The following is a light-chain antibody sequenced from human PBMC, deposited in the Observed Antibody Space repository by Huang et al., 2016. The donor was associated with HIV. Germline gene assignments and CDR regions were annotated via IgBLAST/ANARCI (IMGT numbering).Light chain of an antibody. CDR1: QTIGKY. CDR3: QQSYRTPRT. CDR2: GAS. V-gene: IGKV1-39*01. Sequence: DIQMTQFPTSLSASVDDRVTITCRAGQTIGKYLNWYQQKSGGDPTLLIYGASNLQSGVPSRFSGRGSGTHFSLTINSLQPEDSATYYCQQSYRTPRTFGQGTKLEI. J-gene: IGKJ2*01.